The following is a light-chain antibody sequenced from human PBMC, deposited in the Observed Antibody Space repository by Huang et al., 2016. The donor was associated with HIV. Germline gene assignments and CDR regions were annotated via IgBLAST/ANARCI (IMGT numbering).Light chain of an antibody. CDR2: SAS. Sequence: IQMTQSPTSLSASVGDRVSIGCRESQSITTYLNWYQQKPGKAPKLLISSASTLHSGVPSRFSGSGSGTEFTLTIRGLQLDDFATYYCQQSYSALSSFGPGTRL. CDR3: QQSYSALSS. V-gene: IGKV1-39*01. CDR1: QSITTY. J-gene: IGKJ5*01.